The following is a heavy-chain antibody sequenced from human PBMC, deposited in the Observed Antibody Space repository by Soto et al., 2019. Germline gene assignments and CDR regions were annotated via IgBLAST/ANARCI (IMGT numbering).Heavy chain of an antibody. CDR2: IYYSGST. J-gene: IGHJ4*02. Sequence: QVQLQESGPGLVKPSETLSLTCTVSGGSISSYYWSWIRQPPGKGLEWIGYIYYSGSTNYNPSVKSRVTISVDTSKNQFSLKLSSVTAADTAVYYCARLAGPMYYDILTGPIDYWGQGTLVTVSS. V-gene: IGHV4-59*08. D-gene: IGHD3-9*01. CDR1: GGSISSYY. CDR3: ARLAGPMYYDILTGPIDY.